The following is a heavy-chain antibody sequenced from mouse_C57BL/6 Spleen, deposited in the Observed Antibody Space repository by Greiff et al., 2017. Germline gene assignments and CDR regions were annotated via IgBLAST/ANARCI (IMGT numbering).Heavy chain of an antibody. V-gene: IGHV1-69*01. Sequence: VQLQQPGAELVMPGASVKLSCTASGYTFTSYWMHWVKQRPGQGLEWIGEIDPSESYTNYNQKFKGKSTLTVDKSSSTAYMQLSSLTSEDSAVYYCARGGPYGNYFAWFAYWGQGTLVTVSA. CDR3: ARGGPYGNYFAWFAY. D-gene: IGHD2-1*01. J-gene: IGHJ3*01. CDR2: IDPSESYT. CDR1: GYTFTSYW.